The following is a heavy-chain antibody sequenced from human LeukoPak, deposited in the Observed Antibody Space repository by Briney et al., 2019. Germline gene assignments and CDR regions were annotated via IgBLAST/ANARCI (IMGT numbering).Heavy chain of an antibody. J-gene: IGHJ4*02. CDR3: ARVLRGGLEYFDY. V-gene: IGHV4-34*01. CDR2: INHSGGT. CDR1: GGSISSYY. Sequence: SETLSLTCTVSGGSISSYYWSWIRQPAGKGLEWIGEINHSGGTKYNPSLKSRVTISVDTSKNQFSLKLSSVTAADTAMYYCARVLRGGLEYFDYWGQGTLVTVSS.